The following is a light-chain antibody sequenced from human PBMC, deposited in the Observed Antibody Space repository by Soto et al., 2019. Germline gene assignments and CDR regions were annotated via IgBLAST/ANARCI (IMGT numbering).Light chain of an antibody. V-gene: IGKV3-15*01. J-gene: IGKJ2*01. CDR1: QSISSN. CDR2: AAS. CDR3: QQYNIWPPYT. Sequence: EIVMTQSPATLSVSPGERVTLSCRASQSISSNLAWYQLKPGQAPRLLIYAASTRAPGVPARFSGSGSGTDFTLTISSLQSEDFAVYYCQQYNIWPPYTFGQGTKLEIK.